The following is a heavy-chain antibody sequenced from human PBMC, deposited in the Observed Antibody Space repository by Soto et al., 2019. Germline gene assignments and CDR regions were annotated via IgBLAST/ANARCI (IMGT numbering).Heavy chain of an antibody. D-gene: IGHD1-26*01. CDR3: ARQHSGSYYFDY. Sequence: GGSLRLSCGASGFTFSTYWMTWVRQTPGKGLEWVANMNQAGSEKNYVDSVKGRFTISRDNAQNSLYQQMDSLRAEDTAVYYCARQHSGSYYFDYWGQGTLVTVSS. CDR1: GFTFSTYW. CDR2: MNQAGSEK. V-gene: IGHV3-7*05. J-gene: IGHJ4*02.